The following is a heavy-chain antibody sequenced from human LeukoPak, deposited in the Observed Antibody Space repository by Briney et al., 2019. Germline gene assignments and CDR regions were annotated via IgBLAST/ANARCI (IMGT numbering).Heavy chain of an antibody. J-gene: IGHJ4*02. CDR1: GASINSNNYY. Sequence: SETLSLTCTVSGASINSNNYYWGWIRQPPGKGLEWIGTFFYSRSTYYNPSLKSRVTISVDTSKNQFSLKLSSVTAADTTVSYCVGGGYSGYDLGSFDYWGRGSLVTVSS. CDR2: FFYSRST. D-gene: IGHD5-12*01. V-gene: IGHV4-39*01. CDR3: VGGGYSGYDLGSFDY.